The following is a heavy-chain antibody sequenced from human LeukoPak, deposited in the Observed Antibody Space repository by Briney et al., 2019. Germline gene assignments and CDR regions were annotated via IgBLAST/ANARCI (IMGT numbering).Heavy chain of an antibody. J-gene: IGHJ4*02. CDR1: GFTFSSYG. D-gene: IGHD3-22*01. V-gene: IGHV3-33*01. Sequence: GGSLRLSCAASGFTFSSYGMHWVRQAPGKGLEWVAVIWYDGSNKYYADSVKGRFTISRDNSKNTLYLQMNSLRAEDTAVYYCAREGVDYDSSGYYYYWGQGTLVTVSS. CDR2: IWYDGSNK. CDR3: AREGVDYDSSGYYYY.